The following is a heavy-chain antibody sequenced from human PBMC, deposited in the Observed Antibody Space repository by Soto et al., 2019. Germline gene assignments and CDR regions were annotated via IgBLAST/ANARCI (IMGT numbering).Heavy chain of an antibody. CDR3: ARAAGGYIVLVTAVYYYGMDV. J-gene: IGHJ6*04. V-gene: IGHV4-39*07. Sequence: SETLSLTCTVSGDSITSSSHYWGWIRQPPGKGLQSIANIYYDGNTYYNPSLKSRVTISVDTSKNQFSLKLSSVTAAATAVYYCARAAGGYIVLVTAVYYYGMDVWCKGSAVTVS. D-gene: IGHD2-2*01. CDR1: GDSITSSSHY. CDR2: IYYDGNT.